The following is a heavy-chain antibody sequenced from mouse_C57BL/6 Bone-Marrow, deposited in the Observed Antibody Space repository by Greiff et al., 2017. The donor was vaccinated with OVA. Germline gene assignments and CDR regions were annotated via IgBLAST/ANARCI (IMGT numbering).Heavy chain of an antibody. CDR1: GYTFTDYY. CDR3: ARKELGAMDY. Sequence: VQLQQSGPELVKPGASVKISCKASGYTFTDYYMNWVKQSHGKSLEWIGDINPNNGGTSYNQKFKGKATLTVDKSSSTAYMELRSLTSEDSAVYYCARKELGAMDYWGQGTSVTVSS. V-gene: IGHV1-26*01. CDR2: INPNNGGT. D-gene: IGHD3-3*01. J-gene: IGHJ4*01.